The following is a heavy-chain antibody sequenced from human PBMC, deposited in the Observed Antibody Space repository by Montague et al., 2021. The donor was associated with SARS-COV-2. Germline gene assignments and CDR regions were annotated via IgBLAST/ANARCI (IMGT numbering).Heavy chain of an antibody. V-gene: IGHV4-39*07. D-gene: IGHD3-10*01. CDR1: GGSISSSSYY. J-gene: IGHJ6*02. Sequence: SETLSLTCTVSGGSISSSSYYWGWIRQPPGKGLEWIGSIYHRGSTYYNPSLKSRVTISVDTSKNQFSLKLSSVTAADTAVYYCARDLAGYYGSVSYGVMDVGGQGTWFTVSS. CDR3: ARDLAGYYGSVSYGVMDV. CDR2: IYHRGST.